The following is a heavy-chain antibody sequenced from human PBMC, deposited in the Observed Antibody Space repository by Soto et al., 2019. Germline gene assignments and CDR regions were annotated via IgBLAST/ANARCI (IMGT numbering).Heavy chain of an antibody. CDR2: ISGGSAYI. D-gene: IGHD6-25*01. CDR3: VRVWRLVGRYGMDV. J-gene: IGHJ6*02. Sequence: GGSLRLSCAASGFTFSNFAMNWVRQAPGKGLEWVSSISGGSAYIYYADSVKGRFTISRDNAKNSLYLEMNSLRVEDTAVYYCVRVWRLVGRYGMDVWGQGTTVTVSS. CDR1: GFTFSNFA. V-gene: IGHV3-21*01.